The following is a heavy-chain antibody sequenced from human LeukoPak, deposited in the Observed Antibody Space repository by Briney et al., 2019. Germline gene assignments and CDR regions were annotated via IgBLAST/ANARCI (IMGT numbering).Heavy chain of an antibody. Sequence: GGSLRLSCAASGFTFSTYSVNWVRQAPGKGLEWVSSITSSSGYIFYADSVKGRFTISRDNAKNSLYLQMNSLRAEDTAVYYCARERGGIAAAGTNFDYWGQGTLVTVSS. D-gene: IGHD6-13*01. CDR1: GFTFSTYS. CDR3: ARERGGIAAAGTNFDY. J-gene: IGHJ4*02. CDR2: ITSSSGYI. V-gene: IGHV3-21*01.